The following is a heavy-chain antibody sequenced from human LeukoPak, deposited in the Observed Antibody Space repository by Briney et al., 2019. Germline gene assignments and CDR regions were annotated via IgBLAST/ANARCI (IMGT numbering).Heavy chain of an antibody. J-gene: IGHJ4*02. CDR2: IYSGGST. V-gene: IGHV3-53*01. D-gene: IGHD3-16*02. CDR1: GFTVSSNY. Sequence: PGGSLRLSCAASGFTVSSNYMSWVRQAPGKGLEWVSVIYSGGSTYYADSVKGRFTISRDNSKNTLYLQTNSLRAEGTAVYYCVHIRLGELSVWGQGTLVTVSS. CDR3: VHIRLGELSV.